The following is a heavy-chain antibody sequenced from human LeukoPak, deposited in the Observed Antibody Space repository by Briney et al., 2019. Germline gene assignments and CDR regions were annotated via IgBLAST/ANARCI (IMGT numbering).Heavy chain of an antibody. Sequence: GGSLRLSCAASGFTFSSYEMNWVLQAPGKGLEWVSYISSSGSTIYYADSVKGRFTISRDNAKNSLYLQMNSLRAEDTAVYYCARGFTAMEGTPTDYWGQGTLVTVSS. CDR3: ARGFTAMEGTPTDY. CDR1: GFTFSSYE. J-gene: IGHJ4*02. V-gene: IGHV3-48*03. CDR2: ISSSGSTI. D-gene: IGHD5-18*01.